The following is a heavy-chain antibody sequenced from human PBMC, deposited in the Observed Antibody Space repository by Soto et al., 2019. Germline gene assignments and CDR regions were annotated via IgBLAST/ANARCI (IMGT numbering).Heavy chain of an antibody. Sequence: QEQLVQSGPEVKKPGSSVKVSCKDSGGLFSSFAISWVRQAPGQGLEWLGGIIPVFGTPTYAEKFQGRLKITAAESTNTAYMELSSLRSGDTAVYYCGRGGGPYVWFNEFWGQGTLVTVSS. D-gene: IGHD3-16*01. CDR1: GGLFSSFA. V-gene: IGHV1-69*01. CDR3: GRGGGPYVWFNEF. CDR2: IIPVFGTP. J-gene: IGHJ4*02.